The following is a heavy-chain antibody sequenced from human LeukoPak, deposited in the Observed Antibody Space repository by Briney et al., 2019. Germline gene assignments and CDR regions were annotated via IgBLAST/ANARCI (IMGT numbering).Heavy chain of an antibody. D-gene: IGHD1-26*01. CDR2: ISSSSSYI. J-gene: IGHJ4*02. CDR1: GFTFSSYS. CDR3: ARDPLGATTLYNY. Sequence: GGSLRLSCAASGFTFSSYSMNWVRQAPGKGLEWVLSISSSSSYIYYADSVKGRFTISRDNAKNSLYLQMNSLRAEDTAVYYCARDPLGATTLYNYWGQGTLVTVSS. V-gene: IGHV3-21*01.